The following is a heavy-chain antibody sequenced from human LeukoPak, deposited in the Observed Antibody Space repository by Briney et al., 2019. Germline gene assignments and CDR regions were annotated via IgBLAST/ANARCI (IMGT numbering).Heavy chain of an antibody. D-gene: IGHD3-10*01. CDR3: AAVLSVRGVIIAYNWFDP. CDR2: IVVGSGNT. V-gene: IGHV1-58*02. Sequence: GASVKVSCKASGFTFTSSAMQWVRQARGQRLEWIGWIVVGSGNTNYAQKFQERVTITRDMSTSTAYMELSSLRSEDTAVYYCAAVLSVRGVIIAYNWFDPWGQGTLVTVSS. CDR1: GFTFTSSA. J-gene: IGHJ5*02.